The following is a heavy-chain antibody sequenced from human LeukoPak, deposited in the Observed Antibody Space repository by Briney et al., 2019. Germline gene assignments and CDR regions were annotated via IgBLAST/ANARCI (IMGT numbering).Heavy chain of an antibody. CDR2: ISYDGSNK. Sequence: PGGSLRLSCAASGFIFSSYAMHWVRQAPGKGLEWVAVISYDGSNKYYADSVKGRFTISRDNSKNTLYLQMNSLRAEDTAVYYCARGSRYPLEIFDYWGQGTLVTVSS. V-gene: IGHV3-30-3*01. CDR3: ARGSRYPLEIFDY. D-gene: IGHD1-26*01. J-gene: IGHJ4*02. CDR1: GFIFSSYA.